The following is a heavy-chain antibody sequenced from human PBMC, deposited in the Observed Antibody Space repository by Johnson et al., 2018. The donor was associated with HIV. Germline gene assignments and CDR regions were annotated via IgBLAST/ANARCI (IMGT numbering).Heavy chain of an antibody. Sequence: QMLLVESGGGVVQPGGSLRLSCVASGFTFSSYGIHWVRQAPGKGLQWVAAIWYDGNNKYYADSVKGRFTISRDNAKNSLYLQMNSLRAEDTAVYYCAREYEAFDIWGQGTMVTVSS. J-gene: IGHJ3*02. V-gene: IGHV3-33*08. CDR3: AREYEAFDI. CDR1: GFTFSSYG. CDR2: IWYDGNNK.